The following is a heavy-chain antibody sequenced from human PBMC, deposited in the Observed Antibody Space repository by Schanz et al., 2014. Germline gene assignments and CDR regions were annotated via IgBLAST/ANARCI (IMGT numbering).Heavy chain of an antibody. Sequence: QVQLQESGPGLVKPSQTLSLTCTVSGGSVSSGGDYWSWIRQHPGKGLEWIGFISYSGSTYYNPSLKSRVTISVDTSKNQCSLNRSSATAADTAVYYCARDRGHGDLPGDIWGQGTMVTVSS. CDR2: ISYSGST. J-gene: IGHJ3*02. CDR1: GGSVSSGGDY. V-gene: IGHV4-31*03. D-gene: IGHD4-17*01. CDR3: ARDRGHGDLPGDI.